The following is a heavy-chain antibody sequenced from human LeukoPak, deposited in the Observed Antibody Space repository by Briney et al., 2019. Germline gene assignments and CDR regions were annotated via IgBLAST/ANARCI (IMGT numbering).Heavy chain of an antibody. J-gene: IGHJ3*02. V-gene: IGHV1-24*01. D-gene: IGHD3-16*01. CDR3: ATTLPWIWGRQEAFDI. CDR2: FDPEDGET. Sequence: ASVKLSCKVSGYTLTELSMHWVRQAAGKGLVWMGGFDPEDGETIYAQKFQGRVTMTEDTSTDTAYMELSSLRSEDTAVYYCATTLPWIWGRQEAFDIWGQGTMVTVSS. CDR1: GYTLTELS.